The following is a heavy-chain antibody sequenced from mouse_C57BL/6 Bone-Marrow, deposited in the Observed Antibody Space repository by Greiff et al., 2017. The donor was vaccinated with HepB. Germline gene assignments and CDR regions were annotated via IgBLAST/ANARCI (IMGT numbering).Heavy chain of an antibody. J-gene: IGHJ2*01. Sequence: EVQGVESGGGLVKPGGSLKLSCAASGFTFSSYTMSWVRQTPEKRLEWVATISGGGGNTYYPDSVKGRFTISRDNAKNTLYLQMSSLRSEDTALYYCARRWGDYWGQGTTLTVSS. CDR1: GFTFSSYT. V-gene: IGHV5-9*01. CDR3: ARRWGDY. D-gene: IGHD2-3*01. CDR2: ISGGGGNT.